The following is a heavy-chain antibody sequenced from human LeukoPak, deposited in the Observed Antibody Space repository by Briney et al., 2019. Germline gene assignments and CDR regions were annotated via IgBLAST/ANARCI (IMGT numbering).Heavy chain of an antibody. V-gene: IGHV4-34*01. Sequence: SETLSLTCAVYGGSFSGYYWSWIRQPPGKGLEWIGEINHSGSTNYNPSLKSRVTISVDTSKNQFSLKLSSVTAADTAVYYTARGRVLLWRPPPQLAPLYYMDVWGKGTTVTVSS. CDR3: ARGRVLLWRPPPQLAPLYYMDV. CDR1: GGSFSGYY. D-gene: IGHD6-6*01. CDR2: INHSGST. J-gene: IGHJ6*03.